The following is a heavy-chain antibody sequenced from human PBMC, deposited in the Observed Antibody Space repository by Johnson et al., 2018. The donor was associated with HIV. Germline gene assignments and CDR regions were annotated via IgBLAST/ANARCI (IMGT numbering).Heavy chain of an antibody. CDR1: GFTFSSYG. CDR2: IRYDGSNK. V-gene: IGHV3-30*02. Sequence: QVQLVESGGGVVQPGRSLRLSCAASGFTFSSYGMHWVRQAPGKGLEWVAFIRYDGSNKYYADSVKGRFTISRDNSKNTLYLQMNSLRAEDTAVYYCARTNSGSYYHPGAFDIWGQGTMVTVSS. CDR3: ARTNSGSYYHPGAFDI. J-gene: IGHJ3*02. D-gene: IGHD3-10*01.